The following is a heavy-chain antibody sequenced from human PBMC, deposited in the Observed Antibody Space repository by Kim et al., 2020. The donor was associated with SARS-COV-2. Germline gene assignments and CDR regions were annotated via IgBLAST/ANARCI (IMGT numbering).Heavy chain of an antibody. CDR2: GGA. D-gene: IGHD3-22*01. V-gene: IGHV4-39*01. CDR3: ARQITMIVA. Sequence: GGACYNPSLKRRVTISVDTSKNQFSLKLSSVTAADTAVYYCARQITMIVAWGQGTLVTVSS. J-gene: IGHJ4*02.